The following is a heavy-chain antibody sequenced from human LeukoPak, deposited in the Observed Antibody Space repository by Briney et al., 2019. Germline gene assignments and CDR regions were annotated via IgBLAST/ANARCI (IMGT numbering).Heavy chain of an antibody. Sequence: SQTLSLTCAVSGGSISSGGYSWSWIRQPPGKGLEWIGYIYHSGSTYYNPSLKSRATISVDMSQNQFSLKLNSVTAADTAVYYCATASYDYAWGTYRYRREDYWGQGALVTVSS. V-gene: IGHV4-30-2*01. CDR3: ATASYDYAWGTYRYRREDY. CDR2: IYHSGST. J-gene: IGHJ4*02. CDR1: GGSISSGGYS. D-gene: IGHD3-16*02.